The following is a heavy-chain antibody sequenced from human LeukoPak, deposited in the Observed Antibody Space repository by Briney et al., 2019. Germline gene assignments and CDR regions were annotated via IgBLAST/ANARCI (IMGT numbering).Heavy chain of an antibody. CDR2: IYGVGIT. V-gene: IGHV3-66*01. CDR3: AISVYSGSSDY. CDR1: GGSISSYY. J-gene: IGHJ4*02. Sequence: ETLSLTCTVSGGSISSYYWSWVRQAPGKGLEWVSVIYGVGITYYADSLRGRFTISRDNSKNTMYLQMNSLRAEDTAVYYCAISVYSGSSDYWGQGALVTVSS. D-gene: IGHD1-26*01.